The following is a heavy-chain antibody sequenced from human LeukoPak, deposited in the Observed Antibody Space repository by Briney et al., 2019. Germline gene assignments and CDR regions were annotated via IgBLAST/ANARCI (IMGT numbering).Heavy chain of an antibody. V-gene: IGHV1-69*05. CDR2: IIPIFGTA. J-gene: IGHJ4*02. CDR3: ASSQYSSGWSTSLAFDY. CDR1: GGTFSSYA. D-gene: IGHD6-19*01. Sequence: SVKVSCKASGGTFSSYAISWVRQAPGQGLEWMGRIIPIFGTANYAQKFQGRVTITTDESTSTAYMELSSLRSEDTAVYYCASSQYSSGWSTSLAFDYWGQGTLVTVPS.